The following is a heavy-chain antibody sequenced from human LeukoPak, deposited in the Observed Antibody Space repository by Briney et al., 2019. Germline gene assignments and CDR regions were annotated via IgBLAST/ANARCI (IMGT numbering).Heavy chain of an antibody. CDR1: GDSVSSNNAA. CDR2: TYYRSKWYN. V-gene: IGHV6-1*01. J-gene: IGHJ3*02. Sequence: SQTLSLTCAISGDSVSSNNAAWSWIRQSPSRGLEWLGRTYYRSKWYNDYAVSVKSRITINPDTSKNQFSLQLNSVTPEDTAVYYCAKRSIAAAGGDAFDIWGQGTMVAVSS. CDR3: AKRSIAAAGGDAFDI. D-gene: IGHD6-13*01.